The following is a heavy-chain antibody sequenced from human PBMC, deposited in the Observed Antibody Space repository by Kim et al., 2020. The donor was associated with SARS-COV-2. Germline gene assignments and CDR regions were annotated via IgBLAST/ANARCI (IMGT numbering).Heavy chain of an antibody. CDR3: ATDIVVVTAEVY. V-gene: IGHV1-24*01. J-gene: IGHJ4*02. Sequence: IYAQKFQGRVTMTEDTSTDTAYMELSSLRSEDTAVYYCATDIVVVTAEVYWGQGTLVTVSS. D-gene: IGHD2-21*02.